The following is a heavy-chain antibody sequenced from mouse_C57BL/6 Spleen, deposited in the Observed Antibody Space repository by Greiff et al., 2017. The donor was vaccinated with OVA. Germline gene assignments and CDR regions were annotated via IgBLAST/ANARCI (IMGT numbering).Heavy chain of an antibody. Sequence: EVQLQESGPVLVKPGASVKMSCKASGYTFTDYYMNWVKQSHGKSLEWIGVINPYNGGTSYNQKFKGKATLTVDKSSSTAYMELNSLTSEDSAVDYCARGRVVAESSFDDWGQGTTLTVSS. V-gene: IGHV1-19*01. CDR1: GYTFTDYY. CDR3: ARGRVVAESSFDD. CDR2: INPYNGGT. J-gene: IGHJ2*01. D-gene: IGHD1-1*01.